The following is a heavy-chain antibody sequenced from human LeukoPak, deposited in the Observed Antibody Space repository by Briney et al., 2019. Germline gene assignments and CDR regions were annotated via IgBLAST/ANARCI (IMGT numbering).Heavy chain of an antibody. CDR3: AKAFRLDSSGYEDAFDI. CDR1: GFTFDDYA. D-gene: IGHD3-22*01. CDR2: ISWNSGSI. V-gene: IGHV3-9*01. Sequence: GGSLRLSCAASGFTFDDYAMHWVRQAPGKGLEWVSGISWNSGSIGYADSEKGRFTISRDNAKNSLYLQMNSLRAEDTALYYCAKAFRLDSSGYEDAFDISGQGTMVTVSS. J-gene: IGHJ3*02.